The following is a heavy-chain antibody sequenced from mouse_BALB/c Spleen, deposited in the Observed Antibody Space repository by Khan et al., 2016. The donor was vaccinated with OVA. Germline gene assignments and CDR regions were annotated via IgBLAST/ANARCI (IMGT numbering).Heavy chain of an antibody. CDR1: GYTFTSYT. Sequence: QVQLKQSGAELVKPGASVKMSCKASGYTFTSYTMHWVKQRPGQGLEWIGYINPSSGYTKYNQKFKDKATLTADKSSSTAYMQLSSLTSEDSADDYCARKSGGVSYWGQGTTLTVSS. CDR2: INPSSGYT. J-gene: IGHJ2*01. CDR3: ARKSGGVSY. V-gene: IGHV1-4*01.